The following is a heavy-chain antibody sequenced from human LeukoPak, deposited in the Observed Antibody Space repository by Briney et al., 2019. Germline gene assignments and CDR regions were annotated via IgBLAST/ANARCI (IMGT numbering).Heavy chain of an antibody. CDR1: GDSISSSTW. V-gene: IGHV4-4*02. J-gene: IGHJ4*02. D-gene: IGHD1-1*01. CDR2: IFHSGTT. Sequence: PSGTLSLTCAVSGDSISSSTWWSWVRPTPAKGLEWIGEIFHSGTTNYNPSLKSRVTISVDKSKNHFSLTLTSVTAADTAVYYCARDNRQTGTPVAYWGQGTLVTVSS. CDR3: ARDNRQTGTPVAY.